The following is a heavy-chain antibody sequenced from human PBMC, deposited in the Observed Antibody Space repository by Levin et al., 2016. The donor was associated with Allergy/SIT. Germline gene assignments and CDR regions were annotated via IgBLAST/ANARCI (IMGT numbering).Heavy chain of an antibody. CDR3: ARRVGVTTFNYYYYGMDV. D-gene: IGHD4-11*01. CDR1: GYTFTSYA. V-gene: IGHV1-3*01. J-gene: IGHJ6*02. Sequence: ASVKVSCKASGYTFTSYAMHWVRQAPGQRLEWMGWINAGNGNTKYSQKFQGRVTITRDTSASTAYMELSSLRSEDTAVYYCARRVGVTTFNYYYYGMDVWGQGTTVTVSS. CDR2: INAGNGNT.